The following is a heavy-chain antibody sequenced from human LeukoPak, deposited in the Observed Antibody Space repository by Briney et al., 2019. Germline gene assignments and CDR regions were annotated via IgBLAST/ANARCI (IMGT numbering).Heavy chain of an antibody. J-gene: IGHJ4*02. D-gene: IGHD6-13*01. CDR1: GFSFSSYW. CDR2: INSDGSST. Sequence: GGSLRLSCAASGFSFSSYWMHWVRQGPGKGLVWVSGINSDGSSTSYADSVKGRFTISRDNAKNSLYLQMNSLRVEDMALYYCAKALYSSSWRLSPFDYWGQGTLVTVSS. V-gene: IGHV3-74*01. CDR3: AKALYSSSWRLSPFDY.